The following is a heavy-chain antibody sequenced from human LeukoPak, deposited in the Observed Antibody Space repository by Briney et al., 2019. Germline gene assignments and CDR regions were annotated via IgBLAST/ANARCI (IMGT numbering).Heavy chain of an antibody. V-gene: IGHV3-30*02. CDR2: IENDGSNK. CDR3: AKDPGARVRGYYMDV. J-gene: IGHJ6*03. Sequence: GGSLRLSCAASGFTFSSYGMHWVRQATSKGLEWVSFIENDGSNKYYADSVKGRFTISRDNSKNTLYLQMNSLRAEDTAVFYCAKDPGARVRGYYMDVWGKGTTVTVSS. D-gene: IGHD2-8*02. CDR1: GFTFSSYG.